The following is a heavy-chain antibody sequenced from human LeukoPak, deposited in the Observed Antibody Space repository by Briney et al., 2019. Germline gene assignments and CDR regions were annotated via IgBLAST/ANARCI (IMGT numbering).Heavy chain of an antibody. CDR1: GFSFRTSA. D-gene: IGHD1-26*01. J-gene: IGHJ3*02. CDR2: ILGSGADT. V-gene: IGHV3-23*01. CDR3: AKDIAVGAALGAFDI. Sequence: GGSLRLSCAASGFSFRTSAMSWVRQAPGKGLEWVSGILGSGADTYFADSVKGRFTISRDNSRNTVYLQMNSLRVEDTAVFYGAKDIAVGAALGAFDIWGQGTMVSVSS.